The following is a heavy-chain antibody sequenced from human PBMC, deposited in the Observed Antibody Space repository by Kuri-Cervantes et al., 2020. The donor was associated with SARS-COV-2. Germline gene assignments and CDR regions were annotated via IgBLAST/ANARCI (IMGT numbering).Heavy chain of an antibody. CDR1: GGSFSGYY. V-gene: IGHV4-34*01. D-gene: IGHD2-2*02. J-gene: IGHJ6*03. Sequence: SETLSLTCAVYGGSFSGYYWSWIRQPPGKGLEWIGEINHSGSTNYNPSLKSRVTISVDTSKNQFSLKLSSVTAADTAVYYCARGDVVVVPAAIPLDYYYYMDVWGKGTTVTVSS. CDR3: ARGDVVVVPAAIPLDYYYYMDV. CDR2: INHSGST.